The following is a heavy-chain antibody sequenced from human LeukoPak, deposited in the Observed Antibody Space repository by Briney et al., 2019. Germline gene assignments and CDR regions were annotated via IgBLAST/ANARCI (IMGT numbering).Heavy chain of an antibody. V-gene: IGHV3-30*04. CDR2: ISYDGSNK. D-gene: IGHD3-10*01. J-gene: IGHJ6*03. CDR1: GFTFSSYA. CDR3: ARLRFSYYMDV. Sequence: GGSLRLSCAASGFTFSSYAMHWVRQAPGKGLEWVAVISYDGSNKYYADSVKGRFTISRDNSKNTLYLQMNSLRAEDTAVYYCARLRFSYYMDVWGKGTTVTISS.